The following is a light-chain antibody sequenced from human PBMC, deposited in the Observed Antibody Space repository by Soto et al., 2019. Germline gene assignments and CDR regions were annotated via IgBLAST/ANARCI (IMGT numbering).Light chain of an antibody. CDR1: QSVRGRY. J-gene: IGKJ1*01. V-gene: IGKV3-20*01. CDR3: QQYGSSPVT. CDR2: DTS. Sequence: EIVLTQSPGTLSLSPGERATLSCRASQSVRGRYLAWYQQKPGQAPSLLIYDTSTRATGVPDRFSGSGSGTDFALTISRVQPEDFAIYFCQQYGSSPVTFGQGTKVEI.